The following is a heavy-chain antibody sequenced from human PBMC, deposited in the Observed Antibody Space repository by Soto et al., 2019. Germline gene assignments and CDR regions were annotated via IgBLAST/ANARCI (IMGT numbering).Heavy chain of an antibody. V-gene: IGHV1-46*03. CDR1: GYPFTSYY. Sequence: ASVKVSCKASGYPFTSYYMHWVRQAPGQGLEWMGIINPSGGSTSYAHAQKFQGRVTMTRDTSTSTVYMELSSLRSEDTAVYYCARKGWNVFNIWGQGTMVTVS. CDR3: ARKGWNVFNI. J-gene: IGHJ3*02. CDR2: INPSGGST. D-gene: IGHD6-19*01.